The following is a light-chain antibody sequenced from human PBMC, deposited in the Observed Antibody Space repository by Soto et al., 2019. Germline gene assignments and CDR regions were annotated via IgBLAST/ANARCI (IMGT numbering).Light chain of an antibody. CDR3: QQRSNWPPL. J-gene: IGKJ5*01. CDR2: RAS. V-gene: IGKV3-11*01. Sequence: IVMTQSPATLSVSPGDTASLSCRAGQTIYSNVAWYQQRPGQAPRLIIYRASSRATGVPDRFSGSGSGTDFTLTISSLEPEDFAVYYCQQRSNWPPLFGQGTRLEI. CDR1: QTIYSN.